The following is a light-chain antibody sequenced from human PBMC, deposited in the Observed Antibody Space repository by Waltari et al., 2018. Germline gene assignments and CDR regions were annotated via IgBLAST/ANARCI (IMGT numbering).Light chain of an antibody. Sequence: EIVLTQSPGTLSLSPGERATLSCRASQSVGRSLAWSQQKRGRAPSILIYATSTRATGIPDRFSGSGSGTDFSLTISRLEPEDFAVYYCQHYVRLPVTFGLGTKVEIK. CDR3: QHYVRLPVT. CDR1: QSVGRS. J-gene: IGKJ1*01. V-gene: IGKV3-20*01. CDR2: ATS.